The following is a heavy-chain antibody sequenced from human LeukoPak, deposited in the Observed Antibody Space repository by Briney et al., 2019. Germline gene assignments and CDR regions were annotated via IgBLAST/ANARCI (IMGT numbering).Heavy chain of an antibody. CDR1: GFTFSSYA. V-gene: IGHV3-30-3*01. CDR3: ASTWNYLYFDY. J-gene: IGHJ4*02. Sequence: GRSLRLSCAASGFTFSSYAMHWVRQAPGKGLEWVAVISYDGSNKYYADSVKGRFTISRDNSKNTLYLQMNSLRAEDTAVYYCASTWNYLYFDYWGQGTLVTVSS. CDR2: ISYDGSNK. D-gene: IGHD1-7*01.